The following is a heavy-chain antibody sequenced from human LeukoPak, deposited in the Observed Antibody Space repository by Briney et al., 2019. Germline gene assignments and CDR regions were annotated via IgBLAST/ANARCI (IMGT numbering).Heavy chain of an antibody. J-gene: IGHJ6*02. D-gene: IGHD5-24*01. V-gene: IGHV3-23*01. CDR1: GFTFSSYA. Sequence: QSGGSLRLSCAASGFTFSSYAMNWVRQAPGKGLEWVSSISSSSVITYYSDSVKGRFTISRDNSRNTVSLQMNNLRAEDTALYYCAKVDGYLDYYYYGMDVWGQGTTVTVSS. CDR3: AKVDGYLDYYYYGMDV. CDR2: ISSSSVIT.